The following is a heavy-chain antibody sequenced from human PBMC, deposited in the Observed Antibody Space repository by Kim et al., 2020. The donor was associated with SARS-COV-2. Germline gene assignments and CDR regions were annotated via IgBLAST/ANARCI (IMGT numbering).Heavy chain of an antibody. CDR2: INGDGSST. CDR3: ARFDSGYDILYAFDI. D-gene: IGHD5-12*01. J-gene: IGHJ3*02. CDR1: GFTFSNYW. V-gene: IGHV3-74*01. Sequence: GGSLRLSCAASGFTFSNYWMHWVRQSPGKGLVWVSRINGDGSSTSYADSVKGRFTISRDNAKNTLYLQMNSLRAEDTAVYYCARFDSGYDILYAFDIWGQGTMVTVSS.